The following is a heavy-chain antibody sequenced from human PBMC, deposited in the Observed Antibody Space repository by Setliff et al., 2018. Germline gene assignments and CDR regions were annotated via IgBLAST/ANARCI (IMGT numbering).Heavy chain of an antibody. CDR2: ISRDSLHI. J-gene: IGHJ4*02. CDR1: GGSISSHY. CDR3: ARSENCFSTHCSPYDY. D-gene: IGHD2-2*01. V-gene: IGHV3-21*06. Sequence: ETLSLTCTVSGGSISSHYWSWIRQAPGKGLEWVSSISRDSLHIYYADSLKGRFIISRDNAENSLYLQMDSLRAEATAVYFCARSENCFSTHCSPYDYWGQGALVTVSS.